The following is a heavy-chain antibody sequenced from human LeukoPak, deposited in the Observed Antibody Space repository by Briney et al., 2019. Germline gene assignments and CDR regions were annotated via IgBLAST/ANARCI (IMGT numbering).Heavy chain of an antibody. V-gene: IGHV3-23*01. J-gene: IGHJ3*02. CDR3: AKDHRAARENDAFDI. Sequence: WIRQSPGKGLEWVSAISGSGGSTYYADSVKGRFTISRDNSKNTLYLQMNSLRAEDTAVYYCAKDHRAARENDAFDIWGQGTMVTVSS. D-gene: IGHD3-10*01. CDR2: ISGSGGST.